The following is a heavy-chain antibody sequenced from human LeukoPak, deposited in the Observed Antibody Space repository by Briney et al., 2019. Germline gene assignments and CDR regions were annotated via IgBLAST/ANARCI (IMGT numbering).Heavy chain of an antibody. V-gene: IGHV3-72*01. CDR2: TRNKANSYTT. J-gene: IGHJ3*02. CDR3: ARVKDYVGAFDI. Sequence: GGSLRLSCAASGFTFSDRYMDWVRQAPGKGLEWVGRTRNKANSYTTEYAASVEGRFTISRDDSKNSLYLQMNSLKTEDTAVYYCARVKDYVGAFDIWGQGTMVTVSS. CDR1: GFTFSDRY. D-gene: IGHD4-23*01.